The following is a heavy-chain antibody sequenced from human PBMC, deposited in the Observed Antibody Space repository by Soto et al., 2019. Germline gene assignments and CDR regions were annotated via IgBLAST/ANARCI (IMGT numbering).Heavy chain of an antibody. V-gene: IGHV4-4*02. CDR3: AIGWDYFAGGGYPYYYDY. J-gene: IGHJ4*02. CDR1: GGSISSNNW. CDR2: IYHSGST. Sequence: QMQLKQSGPGLVKPSGTLSLTCAVSGGSISSNNWWTWVRQPPGKGLEWIGEIYHSGSTNYNPSLKSRVTISVEKSKNQFSLNLTSVTAADTAVYYCAIGWDYFAGGGYPYYYDYWGRGTLVTVSS. D-gene: IGHD2-8*02.